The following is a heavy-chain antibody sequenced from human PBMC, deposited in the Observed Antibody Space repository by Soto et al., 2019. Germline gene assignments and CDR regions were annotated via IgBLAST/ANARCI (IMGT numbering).Heavy chain of an antibody. D-gene: IGHD6-6*01. J-gene: IGHJ3*02. V-gene: IGHV3-9*01. Sequence: GGSLRLSCAASGFTFDDYAMHWVRQAPGKGLEWVSGISWNSGSIGYADSVKGRFTISRDNAKNSLYLQMNSLRAEDTALYYCAKGGVEYSSSSGAFDIWGQGTMVTVSS. CDR3: AKGGVEYSSSSGAFDI. CDR1: GFTFDDYA. CDR2: ISWNSGSI.